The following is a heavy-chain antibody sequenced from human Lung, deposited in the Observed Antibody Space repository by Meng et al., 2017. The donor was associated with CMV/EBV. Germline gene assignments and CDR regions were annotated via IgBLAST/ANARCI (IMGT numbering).Heavy chain of an antibody. CDR1: GYTFSSYG. Sequence: SXXVSRKASGYTFSSYGISWVRQAPGQGLEWMGWIGGYDGRTNYRQKFKGRVTVTRDTSTSTAYMEVRSLGSDDTAVYYCARDFYEYDNSGYYDDTLDIXGQGXMVTVSS. CDR2: IGGYDGRT. D-gene: IGHD3-22*01. CDR3: ARDFYEYDNSGYYDDTLDI. J-gene: IGHJ3*02. V-gene: IGHV1-18*01.